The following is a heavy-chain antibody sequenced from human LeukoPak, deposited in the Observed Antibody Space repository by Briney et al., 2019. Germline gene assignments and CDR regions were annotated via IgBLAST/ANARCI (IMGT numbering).Heavy chain of an antibody. CDR1: GFTFSSYS. CDR3: ARSIVSFYDILTGYYRNQRVGYFQH. D-gene: IGHD3-9*01. J-gene: IGHJ1*01. CDR2: ISSSSSTI. Sequence: GGSLRLSCAASGFTFSSYSMNWVRQAPGKGLEWVSYISSSSSTIYYADSVKGRFTISRDNAKNSLYLQMNSLRAEDTAVYYCARSIVSFYDILTGYYRNQRVGYFQHWGQGTLVTVSS. V-gene: IGHV3-48*01.